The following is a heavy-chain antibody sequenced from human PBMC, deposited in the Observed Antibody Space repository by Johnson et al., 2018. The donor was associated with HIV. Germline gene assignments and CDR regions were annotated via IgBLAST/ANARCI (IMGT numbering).Heavy chain of an antibody. CDR3: ARGWDSSSSAFDI. D-gene: IGHD6-6*01. CDR2: ISYDGNNK. V-gene: IGHV3-30*03. Sequence: QVQLMESGGSVVQPGRSLRLSCAASGFTFSRYGMHWVRKAPGKGLEWVAIISYDGNNKYYADSVKGRFTISRDNAKNSLYLQMNSLSAEDTAVYYCARGWDSSSSAFDIWGQGTMVTVSS. J-gene: IGHJ3*02. CDR1: GFTFSRYG.